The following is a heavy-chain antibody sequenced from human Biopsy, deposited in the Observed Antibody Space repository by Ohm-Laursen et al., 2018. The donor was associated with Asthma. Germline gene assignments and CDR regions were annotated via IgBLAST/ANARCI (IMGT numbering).Heavy chain of an antibody. V-gene: IGHV4-61*01. Sequence: SDTLSLTCTVSGGSVSSGSYYWSWIRQPPGKGLAWVSYISYSGSTDYNPSLKSRLTISMDTSKNQFSLKLSSVTAADTAVYYCAKDKGGPRIGVAGTFDHWGQGTLVTVSS. CDR1: GGSVSSGSYY. D-gene: IGHD6-13*01. CDR2: ISYSGST. J-gene: IGHJ4*02. CDR3: AKDKGGPRIGVAGTFDH.